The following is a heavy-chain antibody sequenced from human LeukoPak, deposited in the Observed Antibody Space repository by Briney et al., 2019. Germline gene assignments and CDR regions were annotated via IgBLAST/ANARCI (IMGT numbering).Heavy chain of an antibody. CDR1: GYTFTGYD. CDR3: ARTCGGTSCSDFDY. CDR2: MNPSNGNT. Sequence: ASVKVSCKASGYTFTGYDINWVRQATGQGLEWMGWMNPSNGNTGYAQKFQGRVTMTWDTSISTAYMELSSLKSEDTAVYYCARTCGGTSCSDFDYWGQGTLVTVSS. J-gene: IGHJ4*02. V-gene: IGHV1-8*01. D-gene: IGHD2-2*01.